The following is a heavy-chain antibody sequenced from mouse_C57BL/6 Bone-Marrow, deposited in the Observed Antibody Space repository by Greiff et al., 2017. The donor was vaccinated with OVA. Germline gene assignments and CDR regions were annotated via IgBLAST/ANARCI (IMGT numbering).Heavy chain of an antibody. Sequence: QVQLQQPGAELVMPGASVKLSCKASGYTFTSYWMHWVKQRPGQGLEWIGEIDPSDSYTNYNQKFKGKSTLTVDKSSSTAYMQLRSLTSEDSAVYYCARVYYDGSSYETWFAYWGQGTLVTVSA. CDR2: IDPSDSYT. V-gene: IGHV1-69*01. J-gene: IGHJ3*01. CDR3: ARVYYDGSSYETWFAY. D-gene: IGHD1-1*01. CDR1: GYTFTSYW.